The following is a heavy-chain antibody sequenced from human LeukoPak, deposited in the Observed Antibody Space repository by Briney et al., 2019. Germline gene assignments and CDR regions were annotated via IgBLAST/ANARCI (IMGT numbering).Heavy chain of an antibody. CDR3: AKGPGPYYYYGMDV. CDR1: RFTFSSYA. Sequence: GGSLRLSCAASRFTFSSYAMSWVRQAPGKGLEWVSGIISSGSRTYYADSVKGRFTISRDNSKNTLYLQMNSLRAEDTAVYCCAKGPGPYYYYGMDVWGQGTTVTVSS. V-gene: IGHV3-23*01. CDR2: IISSGSRT. J-gene: IGHJ6*02.